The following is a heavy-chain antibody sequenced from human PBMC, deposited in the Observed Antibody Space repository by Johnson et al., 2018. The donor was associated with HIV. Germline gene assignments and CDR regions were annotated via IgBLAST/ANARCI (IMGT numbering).Heavy chain of an antibody. V-gene: IGHV3-9*01. CDR2: ISWNSGSI. Sequence: RLSCAASGFTFADYAMHWVRQAPGKGLEWVSGISWNSGSIGYADSVKGRFTISRDNSKNTLYLQMNSLRAEDTAVYYCAKQQLVPDDAFDIWGQGTMVNVSS. CDR3: AKQQLVPDDAFDI. CDR1: GFTFADYA. J-gene: IGHJ3*02. D-gene: IGHD6-6*01.